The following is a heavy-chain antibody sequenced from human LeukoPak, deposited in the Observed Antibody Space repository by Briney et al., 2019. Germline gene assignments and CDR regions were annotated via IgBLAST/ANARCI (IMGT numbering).Heavy chain of an antibody. CDR1: GFTFSSYG. V-gene: IGHV3-33*06. CDR3: AKVISLGGSYAGDAFDI. Sequence: GGSLRLSCAASGFTFSSYGMPWVRQAPGKGLEWVAVIWYDGSNKYYADSVKGRFTISRDNSKNTLYLQMNSLRAEDTAVYYCAKVISLGGSYAGDAFDIWGQGTMVTVSS. D-gene: IGHD1-26*01. J-gene: IGHJ3*02. CDR2: IWYDGSNK.